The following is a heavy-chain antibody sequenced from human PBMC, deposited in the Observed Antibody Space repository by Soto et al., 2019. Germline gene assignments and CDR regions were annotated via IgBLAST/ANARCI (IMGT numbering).Heavy chain of an antibody. D-gene: IGHD3-10*01. Sequence: QVQLQESGPGLVKASRTLSLTCTVSGGSISSGGDYWNWIRQHPGKGLEWIGYIYHSGSTYYNPSLKSRINISVDTSKNQFSRKLSSVTAADTAVYYCARMTVVRGVIYYYGMDVWGQGTTVTVSS. CDR1: GGSISSGGDY. CDR3: ARMTVVRGVIYYYGMDV. V-gene: IGHV4-31*03. J-gene: IGHJ6*02. CDR2: IYHSGST.